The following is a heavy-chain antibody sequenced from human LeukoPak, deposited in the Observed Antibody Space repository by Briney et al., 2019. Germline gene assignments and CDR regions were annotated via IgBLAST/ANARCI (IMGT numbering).Heavy chain of an antibody. Sequence: GASVKVSCKASGYTFTSYDINWVRQATGQGLEWMGWMNPNSGNTGYAQKFQGRVTMTRNTSISTAYMELSSLRSEDTAVYYCARALSGYDYFDYWGQGTLVTVSS. J-gene: IGHJ4*02. V-gene: IGHV1-8*01. D-gene: IGHD5-12*01. CDR1: GYTFTSYD. CDR3: ARALSGYDYFDY. CDR2: MNPNSGNT.